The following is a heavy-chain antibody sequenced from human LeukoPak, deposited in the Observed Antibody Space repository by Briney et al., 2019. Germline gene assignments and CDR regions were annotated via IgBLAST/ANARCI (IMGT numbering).Heavy chain of an antibody. Sequence: PSETLSLTCAVYGGSFSGYYWSWIRQPPGKGLEWIGEINHSGSTNYNPSLKSRVTISVDTSKNQFSLKLSSVTAADTAVYYCARHLLLWFGEFPFDYWGQGTLVTVSS. J-gene: IGHJ4*02. V-gene: IGHV4-34*01. CDR1: GGSFSGYY. D-gene: IGHD3-10*01. CDR3: ARHLLLWFGEFPFDY. CDR2: INHSGST.